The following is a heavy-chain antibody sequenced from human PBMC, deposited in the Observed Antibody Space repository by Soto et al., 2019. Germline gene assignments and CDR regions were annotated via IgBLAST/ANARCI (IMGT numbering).Heavy chain of an antibody. D-gene: IGHD6-19*01. Sequence: EVQLVESGGGLVKPGGSLRLSCAASGFTFSSYSMNWVRQAPGKGLEWVSSISSSSSYIYYADSVKGRFTISRDNAKNSLYLQMNSLRAEDTAVYYCAREEQWLVHRYFQHWGQGTLVTVSS. V-gene: IGHV3-21*01. CDR3: AREEQWLVHRYFQH. CDR2: ISSSSSYI. CDR1: GFTFSSYS. J-gene: IGHJ1*01.